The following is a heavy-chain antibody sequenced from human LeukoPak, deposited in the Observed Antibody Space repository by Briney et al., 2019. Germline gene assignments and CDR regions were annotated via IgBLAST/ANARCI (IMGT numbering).Heavy chain of an antibody. CDR1: GFTFSDYY. CDR2: ISSSGSTI. J-gene: IGHJ4*02. CDR3: AKRAHSYYYDSSGYSEFDY. D-gene: IGHD3-22*01. Sequence: GGSLRLSCAASGFTFSDYYMSWIRQAPGKGLEWVSYISSSGSTIYYADSVKGRFTISRDNAKNSLYLQMNSLRAEDTAVYYCAKRAHSYYYDSSGYSEFDYWGQGTLVTVSS. V-gene: IGHV3-11*01.